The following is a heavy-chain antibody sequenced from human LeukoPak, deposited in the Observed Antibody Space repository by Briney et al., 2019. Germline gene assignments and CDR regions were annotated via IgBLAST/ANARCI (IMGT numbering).Heavy chain of an antibody. CDR1: EFTFSSYS. CDR2: ITNSGNSK. V-gene: IGHV3-48*01. J-gene: IGHJ1*01. Sequence: GGSLRLSCAASEFTFSSYSMNWVRQAPGKGLEWVSYITNSGNSKGYADSVKGRFTISRDYTKNSLYLQMNGLRAEDTAVYYCARTADYYDSSGYYAEYFQHWGQGTLVTVSS. CDR3: ARTADYYDSSGYYAEYFQH. D-gene: IGHD3-22*01.